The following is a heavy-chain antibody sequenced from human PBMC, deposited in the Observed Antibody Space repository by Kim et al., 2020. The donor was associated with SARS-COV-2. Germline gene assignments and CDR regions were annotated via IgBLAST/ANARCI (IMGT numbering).Heavy chain of an antibody. D-gene: IGHD5-12*01. Sequence: KYYVDAVKDRFTISRDNAKNSLYLQMNSLRAEDTAVYYCARDIVATIEDYWGQGTLVTVSS. J-gene: IGHJ4*02. CDR2: K. CDR3: ARDIVATIEDY. V-gene: IGHV3-7*01.